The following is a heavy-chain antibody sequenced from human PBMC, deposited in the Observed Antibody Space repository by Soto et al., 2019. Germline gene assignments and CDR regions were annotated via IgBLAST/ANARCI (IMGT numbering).Heavy chain of an antibody. D-gene: IGHD2-15*01. CDR3: ARDRTSWSCGSCYSLVGLDY. CDR1: GGTFSSYD. CDR2: IIPIFGTA. J-gene: IGHJ4*02. Sequence: QVQLVQSGAEVKKPGSSVKVSCKASGGTFSSYDISWVRQAPGQGLEWMGGIIPIFGTANYAQKFQGRVTITADESTSTTDLELSRLRSEDTAVYYCARDRTSWSCGSCYSLVGLDYWGQGTLVTVSS. V-gene: IGHV1-69*01.